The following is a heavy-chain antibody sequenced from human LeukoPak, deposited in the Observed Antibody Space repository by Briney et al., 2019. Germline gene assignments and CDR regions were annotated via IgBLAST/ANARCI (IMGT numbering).Heavy chain of an antibody. D-gene: IGHD3-10*01. Sequence: PGGSLRLSGTVSGFTFGDYAMSWVRQAPGKGLEWVAFIRSNTYGGATEYAASVKGRFTISRDDSESIAYLQTNSLNTDDTAVYYCTRILSGSLDYWGQGTLVTVSS. CDR3: TRILSGSLDY. J-gene: IGHJ4*01. CDR2: IRSNTYGGAT. V-gene: IGHV3-49*04. CDR1: GFTFGDYA.